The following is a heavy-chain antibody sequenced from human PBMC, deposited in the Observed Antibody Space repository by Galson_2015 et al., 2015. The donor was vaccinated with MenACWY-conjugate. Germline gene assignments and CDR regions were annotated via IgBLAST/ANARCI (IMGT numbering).Heavy chain of an antibody. CDR3: ARRNYGQAFDY. CDR1: AYTFINYG. D-gene: IGHD3-16*01. Sequence: SVKVSCKASAYTFINYGISWVRQAPGQGLEWMGWISPYNGNTNSAQKLQGRVTMTTDTSTSNADMELRSLRSDDTAVSYCARRNYGQAFDYWGQGTLVTVSS. V-gene: IGHV1-18*01. CDR2: ISPYNGNT. J-gene: IGHJ4*02.